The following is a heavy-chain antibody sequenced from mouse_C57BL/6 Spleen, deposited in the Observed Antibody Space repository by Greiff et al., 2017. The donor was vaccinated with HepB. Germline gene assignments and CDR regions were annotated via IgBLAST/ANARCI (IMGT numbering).Heavy chain of an antibody. Sequence: QVQLQQSGAELMKPGASVKLSCKATGYTFTGYWIEWVKQRPGHGLEWIGEILPGSGSTNYNAKFKGKATFTANTSSNTAYMQLSSLTTEDSAIYYCARGDLLWFYAMDDWGQGTSVTVSS. V-gene: IGHV1-9*01. CDR2: ILPGSGST. D-gene: IGHD2-2*01. CDR3: ARGDLLWFYAMDD. CDR1: GYTFTGYW. J-gene: IGHJ4*01.